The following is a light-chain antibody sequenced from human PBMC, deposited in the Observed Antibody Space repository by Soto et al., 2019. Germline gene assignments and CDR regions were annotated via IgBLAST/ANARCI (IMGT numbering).Light chain of an antibody. CDR3: QHYSESPFT. J-gene: IGKJ4*01. CDR1: QTLYNN. Sequence: EIVMTQSPATLSVSPGERATLSCRASQTLYNNLAWYQQKLGQAPRLLIYGASARATDIPARFSGSGYGTDFTLLRSGLQSEELAIYECQHYSESPFTFGGGTTVEIK. V-gene: IGKV3-15*01. CDR2: GAS.